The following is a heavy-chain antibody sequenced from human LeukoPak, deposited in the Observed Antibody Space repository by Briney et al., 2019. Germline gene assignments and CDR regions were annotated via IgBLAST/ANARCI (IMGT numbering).Heavy chain of an antibody. CDR3: ARDWLGKRIAAAGTLVY. CDR1: GFTFSSYA. V-gene: IGHV3-30*04. Sequence: PGGSLRLSCAASGFTFSSYAMHWVRQAPGKGREGGAVISYDGSNKYYADSVKGRFTISRDNSKNTLYLQMNSLRAEDTAVYYCARDWLGKRIAAAGTLVYWGQGTLVTVSS. J-gene: IGHJ4*02. CDR2: ISYDGSNK. D-gene: IGHD6-13*01.